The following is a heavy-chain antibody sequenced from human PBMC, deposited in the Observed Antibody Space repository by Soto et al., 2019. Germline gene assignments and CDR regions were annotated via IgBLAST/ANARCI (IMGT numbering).Heavy chain of an antibody. D-gene: IGHD6-6*01. CDR2: IYYSGST. V-gene: IGHV4-31*03. Sequence: PSETLSLTCTVSGGSISSGGYYWSWIRQHPGKGLEWIGYIYYSGSTYYNPSLKSRVTISVDTSKNQFSLKLSSVTAADTAVYYCARGSHSSADPNWLDPWGQGTLVTVSS. CDR3: ARGSHSSADPNWLDP. CDR1: GGSISSGGYY. J-gene: IGHJ5*02.